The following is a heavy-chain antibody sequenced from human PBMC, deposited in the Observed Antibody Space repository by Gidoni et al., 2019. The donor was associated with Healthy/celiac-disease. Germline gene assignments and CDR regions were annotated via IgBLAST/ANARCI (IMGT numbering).Heavy chain of an antibody. CDR3: AKDMGSRASTRFDY. J-gene: IGHJ4*02. D-gene: IGHD2-2*01. V-gene: IGHV3-9*01. CDR2: ISWNSGSI. Sequence: EVQLVESGGGLVQPGRSLRLSCAASGFTFDDYDMVWVRQAPGKGLEWVSGISWNSGSIGYADSVKGRFTISRDNAKNSLYLQMNSLRAEDTALYYCAKDMGSRASTRFDYWGQGTLVTVSS. CDR1: GFTFDDYD.